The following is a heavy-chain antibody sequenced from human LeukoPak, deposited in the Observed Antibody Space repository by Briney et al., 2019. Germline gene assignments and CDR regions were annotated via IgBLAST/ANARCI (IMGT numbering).Heavy chain of an antibody. CDR2: ISYDGSNK. J-gene: IGHJ4*02. Sequence: GRSLRLSCAASGFTFSSYAMHWVRQAPGKGLEWVAVISYDGSNKYYADSVKGRFTLSRDNSKNTVNLQMLNLRAEDTALYYCARDGVYSSSWYGEVDYWGQGTLVTVSS. D-gene: IGHD6-13*01. CDR3: ARDGVYSSSWYGEVDY. CDR1: GFTFSSYA. V-gene: IGHV3-30-3*01.